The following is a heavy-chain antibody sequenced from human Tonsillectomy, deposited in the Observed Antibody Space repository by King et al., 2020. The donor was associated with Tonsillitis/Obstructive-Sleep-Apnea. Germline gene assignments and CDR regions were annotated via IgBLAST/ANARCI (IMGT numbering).Heavy chain of an antibody. CDR2: ISYDGSNN. CDR1: GFTFSSYG. V-gene: IGHV3-30*18. J-gene: IGHJ4*02. Sequence: VQLVESGGGVVQPGRSLRLSCAASGFTFSSYGMHWVRQAPGKGLEWVAGISYDGSNNYYADSVKGRFTISRDNSKNTLYLQMNSLRAEDTAVYYCAKLATVNIFDYWGQGILVTVSS. D-gene: IGHD5-24*01. CDR3: AKLATVNIFDY.